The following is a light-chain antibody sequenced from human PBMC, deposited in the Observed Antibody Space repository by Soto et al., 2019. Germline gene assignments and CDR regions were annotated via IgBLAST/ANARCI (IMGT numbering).Light chain of an antibody. J-gene: IGKJ1*01. V-gene: IGKV1-5*01. CDR1: QSINNQ. Sequence: DIQMTQSPSTLSASVGDRVTIPCRASQSINNQLAWYQQKPGKAPKLLIFDVSSLEIGVPSRFSGSGSWTEFTLTISSLQPDDCATYYCQQYNSYWTMLGQGTKVEV. CDR2: DVS. CDR3: QQYNSYWTM.